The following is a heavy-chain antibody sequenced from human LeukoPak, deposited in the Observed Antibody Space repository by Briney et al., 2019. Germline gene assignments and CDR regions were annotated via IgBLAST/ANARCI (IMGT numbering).Heavy chain of an antibody. CDR3: ARVPPPPGYSSSWDY. V-gene: IGHV4-34*01. D-gene: IGHD6-13*01. J-gene: IGHJ4*02. CDR2: INHSGST. CDR1: GGSFSGYY. Sequence: SETLSLTCAVYGGSFSGYYWSWLRQPPGKGLEWIGEINHSGSTNYNPSLKSRVTISVDTSKNQFSLKLSSVTAADTAVYYCARVPPPPGYSSSWDYWGQGTLVTVSS.